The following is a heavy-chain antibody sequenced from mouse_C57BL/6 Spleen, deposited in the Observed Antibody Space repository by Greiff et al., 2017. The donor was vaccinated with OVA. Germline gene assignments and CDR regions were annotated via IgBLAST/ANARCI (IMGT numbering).Heavy chain of an antibody. V-gene: IGHV1-66*01. J-gene: IGHJ2*01. CDR1: GYSFTSYY. D-gene: IGHD1-1*01. CDR2: IYPGSGNT. Sequence: QVQLQQSGPELVKPGASVKISCKASGYSFTSYYIHWVKQRPGQGLEWIGWIYPGSGNTKYNEKFKGKATLTADTSSSTAYMQLSSLTSEDSAVYYCARGHYGSSYRYYFDYWGQGTTLTVSS. CDR3: ARGHYGSSYRYYFDY.